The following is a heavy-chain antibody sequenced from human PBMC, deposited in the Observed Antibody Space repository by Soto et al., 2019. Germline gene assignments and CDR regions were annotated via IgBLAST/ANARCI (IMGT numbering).Heavy chain of an antibody. CDR3: AREGPVVVVAATKGIYYYYGMDV. CDR2: IYPGDSDT. V-gene: IGHV5-51*01. J-gene: IGHJ6*02. D-gene: IGHD2-15*01. CDR1: GYSFTNYW. Sequence: GESLKISCKGSGYSFTNYWIGWVRQMPGKGLEWMGIIYPGDSDTRYSPSFQGQVTISADKSISTAYLQWSSLKASDTAMYYCAREGPVVVVAATKGIYYYYGMDVWGQGTTVTVSS.